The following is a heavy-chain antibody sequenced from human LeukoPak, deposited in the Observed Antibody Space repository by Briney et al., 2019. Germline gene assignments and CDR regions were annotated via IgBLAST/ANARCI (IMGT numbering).Heavy chain of an antibody. Sequence: ASVKVSCKTSGYTFTGYYMHWVRQPPGQGLEWMGWVNPNSGGTKYAQKFQGRVTMTRDTSISTVYMELSSLRSDDTAVYYCARWDYYDTSAYSGDFDYWGQGTLVTVSS. CDR1: GYTFTGYY. V-gene: IGHV1-2*02. D-gene: IGHD3-22*01. CDR3: ARWDYYDTSAYSGDFDY. CDR2: VNPNSGGT. J-gene: IGHJ4*02.